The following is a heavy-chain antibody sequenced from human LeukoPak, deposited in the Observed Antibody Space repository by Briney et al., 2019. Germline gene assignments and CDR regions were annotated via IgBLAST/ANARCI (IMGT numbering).Heavy chain of an antibody. D-gene: IGHD6-19*01. Sequence: SETLSLTCAVSGGSISSKQWWSWVRQPPGKGLEWIGEINHSGSTNYNPSLKSRVTISVDTSKNQFSLKLSSVTAADTAVYYCARGRRYSSGGFDYWGQGTLVTVSS. CDR3: ARGRRYSSGGFDY. J-gene: IGHJ4*02. CDR2: INHSGST. CDR1: GGSISSKQW. V-gene: IGHV4-4*02.